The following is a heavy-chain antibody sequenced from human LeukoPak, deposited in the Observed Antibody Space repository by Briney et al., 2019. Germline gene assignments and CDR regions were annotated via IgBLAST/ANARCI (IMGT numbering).Heavy chain of an antibody. CDR1: GFTFSSYG. J-gene: IGHJ4*02. D-gene: IGHD3-10*01. Sequence: GGSLRLSCAASGFTFSSYGMHWVRQAPGKGLEWVAFIRYDGSNKYYADSVKGRFTISRDNSKNMLYLEVISLTADDTAVYYCAKDDAWLRFGEWSQGTLVTVSS. V-gene: IGHV3-30*02. CDR2: IRYDGSNK. CDR3: AKDDAWLRFGE.